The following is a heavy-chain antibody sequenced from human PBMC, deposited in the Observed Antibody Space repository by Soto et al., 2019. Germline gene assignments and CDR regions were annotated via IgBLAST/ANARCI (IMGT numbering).Heavy chain of an antibody. D-gene: IGHD6-19*01. V-gene: IGHV1-24*01. CDR3: ATSSYSSGWYWVYYYGMDV. CDR2: FDPEDGET. Sequence: ASVKVSCKVSGYTLTELSMHWVRQAPGKGLEWMGGFDPEDGETIYAQKFQGRVTMTEDTSTDTAYMELSSLRSEDTAVYYCATSSYSSGWYWVYYYGMDVWGQGTTVTVSS. J-gene: IGHJ6*02. CDR1: GYTLTELS.